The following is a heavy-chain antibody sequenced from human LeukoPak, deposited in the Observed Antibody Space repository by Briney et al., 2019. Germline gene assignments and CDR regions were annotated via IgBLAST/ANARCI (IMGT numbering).Heavy chain of an antibody. CDR3: ARDGGDYGGNSNFDY. CDR2: ISSSSSYI. CDR1: GFTFSSYS. J-gene: IGHJ4*02. D-gene: IGHD4-23*01. Sequence: GGSLRLSCAASGFTFSSYSMNWVRQAPGKGLEWVSSISSSSSYIYYADSVKGRFTISRDNAKNSLYLQMNSLRAEDTAVYYCARDGGDYGGNSNFDYWGQGTLVTVSS. V-gene: IGHV3-21*01.